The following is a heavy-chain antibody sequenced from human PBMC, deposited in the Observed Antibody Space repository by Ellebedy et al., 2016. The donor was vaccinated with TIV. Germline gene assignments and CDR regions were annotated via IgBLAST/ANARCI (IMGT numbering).Heavy chain of an antibody. J-gene: IGHJ1*01. D-gene: IGHD6-13*01. CDR1: GYTFTSYD. CDR3: ARATPGTWSEYFQH. Sequence: AASVKVSCKASGYTFTSYDITWVRQAPGQGLEWMGGILPIFGTANYAPKFQGRVTITADKSTSTVFMELSSLRSENTDVYYCARATPGTWSEYFQHWGQGTLVTVSS. CDR2: ILPIFGTA. V-gene: IGHV1-69*06.